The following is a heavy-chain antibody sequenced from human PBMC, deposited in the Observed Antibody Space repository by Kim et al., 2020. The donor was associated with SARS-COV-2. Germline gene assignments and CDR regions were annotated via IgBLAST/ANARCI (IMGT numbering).Heavy chain of an antibody. J-gene: IGHJ6*02. V-gene: IGHV3-13*01. CDR2: IGTAGDT. CDR3: GFGELLGAEVYYYYGMDV. Sequence: GGSLRLSCAASGFTFSSYDMHWVRQATGKGLEWVSAIGTAGDTYYPGSVKGRFTISRENAKNSLYLQMNSLRAGDTDGGGLGFGELLGAEVYYYYGMDVWGQGTTVTVSS. D-gene: IGHD3-10*01. CDR1: GFTFSSYD.